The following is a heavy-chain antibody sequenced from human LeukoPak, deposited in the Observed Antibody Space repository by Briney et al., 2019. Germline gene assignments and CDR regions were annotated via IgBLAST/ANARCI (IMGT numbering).Heavy chain of an antibody. D-gene: IGHD3-9*01. CDR2: IIPIFGTA. V-gene: IGHV1-69*05. Sequence: GASVKVSCKASGGTFSSYAISWVRQAPGQGLEWMGGIIPIFGTANYAQKFQGRVTITTDESTSTAYMELSSLRSEDTVVYYCARSDYDILTGHSGGYYYYYMDVWGKGTTVTVSS. J-gene: IGHJ6*03. CDR3: ARSDYDILTGHSGGYYYYYMDV. CDR1: GGTFSSYA.